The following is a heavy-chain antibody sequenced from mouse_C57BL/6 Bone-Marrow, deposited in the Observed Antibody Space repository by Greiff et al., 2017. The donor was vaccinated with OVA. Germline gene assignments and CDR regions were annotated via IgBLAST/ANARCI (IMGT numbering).Heavy chain of an antibody. J-gene: IGHJ4*01. CDR3: ARMMGNYSNSLAMDY. D-gene: IGHD2-5*01. Sequence: VQLQQPGAELVKPGASVKMSCKASGYTFTSYWITWVKQRPGQGLEWIGDIYPGSGSTNYNEKFKSKATLTVDTSSSTAYMQLSSLTSEDSAVYYCARMMGNYSNSLAMDYWGQGTSVTVSS. CDR2: IYPGSGST. CDR1: GYTFTSYW. V-gene: IGHV1-55*01.